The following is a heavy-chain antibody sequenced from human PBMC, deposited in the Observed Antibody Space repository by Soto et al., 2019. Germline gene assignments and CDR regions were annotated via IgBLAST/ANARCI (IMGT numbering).Heavy chain of an antibody. CDR3: AKDAAHYYYYGMDV. D-gene: IGHD6-25*01. J-gene: IGHJ6*02. V-gene: IGHV3-43*01. CDR2: ISWDGGST. CDR1: GFTFDDYT. Sequence: GSLRLSCAASGFTFDDYTMHWVRQAPGKGLEWVSLISWDGGSTYYADSVKGRFTISRDNSKNSLYLQMNSLRTEDTALYYCAKDAAHYYYYGMDVWGQGTTVTVSS.